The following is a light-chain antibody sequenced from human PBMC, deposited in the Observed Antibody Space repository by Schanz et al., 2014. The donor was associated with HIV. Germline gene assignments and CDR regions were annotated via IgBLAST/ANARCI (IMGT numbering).Light chain of an antibody. Sequence: DIQMTQSPSTLSASVGDRVTITCRASQSISSWLAWYQHKPGKAPKRLIYAASTLQSGVPSRFIGSGSGTEFTLTISSLQPEDFATYYCLQHNTYPLTFGQGTRLDIK. CDR2: AAS. V-gene: IGKV1-5*01. J-gene: IGKJ5*01. CDR3: LQHNTYPLT. CDR1: QSISSW.